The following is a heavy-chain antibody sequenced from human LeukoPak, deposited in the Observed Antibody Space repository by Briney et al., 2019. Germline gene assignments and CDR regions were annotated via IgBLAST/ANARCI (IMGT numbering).Heavy chain of an antibody. J-gene: IGHJ4*02. CDR1: GFTFNSYT. Sequence: GGSLRLSCAASGFTFNSYTMSWVRQAPGEGLEWVSTISGSGSSTYYADSVKGRFTISRDNSKNTLYLQVNSLRAEDTAVYYCARASYCSGGICYYYYWGQGTLVTVSP. CDR2: ISGSGSST. V-gene: IGHV3-23*01. CDR3: ARASYCSGGICYYYY. D-gene: IGHD2-15*01.